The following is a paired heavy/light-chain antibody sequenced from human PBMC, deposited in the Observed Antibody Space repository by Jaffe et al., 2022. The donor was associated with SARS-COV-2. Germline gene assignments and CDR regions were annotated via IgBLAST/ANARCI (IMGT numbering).Light chain of an antibody. V-gene: IGLV2-8*01. CDR2: EVS. CDR1: SSDVGGYNS. Sequence: QSALTQPPAASGSPGQSVTISCTGTSSDVGGYNSVSWYQQHPGEAPKLMIYEVSKRPSGVPGRFSGSKSGNTASLTVSGLQADDEADYYCSSYGGSNNFVFGTGTKVTVL. CDR3: SSYGGSNNFV. J-gene: IGLJ1*01.
Heavy chain of an antibody. D-gene: IGHD4-17*01. CDR1: GFTISGNY. Sequence: EVQLVESGGGLVQPGGSLRLSCAASGFTISGNYMTWVRQAPGKGLEWVSVIYSNTDTYNADSVKGRFTISRDNSKNTLYLQMNSLRVEDTAVYYCARKGYGVLDAFDIWGQGTMVTVSS. CDR2: IYSNTDT. J-gene: IGHJ3*02. V-gene: IGHV3-66*02. CDR3: ARKGYGVLDAFDI.